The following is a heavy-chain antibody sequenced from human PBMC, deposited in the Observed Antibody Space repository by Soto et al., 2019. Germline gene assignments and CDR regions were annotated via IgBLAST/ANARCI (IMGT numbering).Heavy chain of an antibody. CDR1: GGTFSSYT. J-gene: IGHJ5*02. D-gene: IGHD2-2*01. V-gene: IGHV1-69*02. Sequence: GASVKVSCKASGGTFSSYTISWVRQAPGQGLEWMGRIIPILGIANYAQKFQGRVTITADKSTSTAYMELSSLRSEDTAVYYCAIQFCSSTSCQNWFDPWGKGTLVTVSS. CDR2: IIPILGIA. CDR3: AIQFCSSTSCQNWFDP.